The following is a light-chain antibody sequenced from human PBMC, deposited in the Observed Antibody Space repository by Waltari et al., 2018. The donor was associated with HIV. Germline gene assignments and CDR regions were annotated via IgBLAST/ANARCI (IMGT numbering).Light chain of an antibody. CDR3: SSYTSITLI. Sequence: QSALTQPASVSGSPGQSITFSCTGSGSDIGGYNYVSWYQHYPGKAPKLIIYDVSRRPSVVSTRFAGSKSGNTASLTISGLRAEDEADYYCSSYTSITLIFGGGTKLTVL. CDR1: GSDIGGYNY. J-gene: IGLJ2*01. CDR2: DVS. V-gene: IGLV2-14*03.